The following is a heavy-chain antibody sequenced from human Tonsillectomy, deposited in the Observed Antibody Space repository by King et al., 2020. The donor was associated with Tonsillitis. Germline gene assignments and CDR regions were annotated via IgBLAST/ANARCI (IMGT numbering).Heavy chain of an antibody. CDR3: AKSVDYAYNHYMDV. V-gene: IGHV3-43*02. CDR2: ISGNGGST. D-gene: IGHD4-17*01. Sequence: VQLVESGGGVVQPGGSLRLSCAASGLTFDDYAMHWVRQAPGKGLEWVSLISGNGGSTYYADSVKGRFTISRDNSKNSLYLQMSSLRIDDTALYYCAKSVDYAYNHYMDVWGKGTTVTVSS. J-gene: IGHJ6*03. CDR1: GLTFDDYA.